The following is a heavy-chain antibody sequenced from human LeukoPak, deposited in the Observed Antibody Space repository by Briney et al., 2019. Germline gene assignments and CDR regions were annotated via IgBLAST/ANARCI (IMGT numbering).Heavy chain of an antibody. V-gene: IGHV4-34*01. CDR1: GGSSSGYY. CDR3: ARSDGYNPFDY. D-gene: IGHD5-24*01. CDR2: INHSGST. J-gene: IGHJ4*02. Sequence: SETLSLTCAVYGGSSSGYYWSWIRQPPGKGLEWIGEINHSGSTNYNPSLKSRVTISVDTSKNQFSLKLSSVTAADTAVYYCARSDGYNPFDYWGQGTLVTVSS.